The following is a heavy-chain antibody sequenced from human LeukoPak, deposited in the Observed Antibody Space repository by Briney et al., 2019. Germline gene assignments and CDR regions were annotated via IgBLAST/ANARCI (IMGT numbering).Heavy chain of an antibody. CDR2: ITSRDGTT. CDR1: GFTFSIYA. CDR3: ARDRPNYYGSDGHYYRRDGDY. Sequence: GGSLRLSCAASGFTFSIYAMSWVRQTPGKGLEWVSSITSRDGTTYYADSVKGRSTISRDNSENTMYLKMNSLRAEDSALYYCARDRPNYYGSDGHYYRRDGDYWGQGTLVTVSS. V-gene: IGHV3-23*01. J-gene: IGHJ4*02. D-gene: IGHD3-22*01.